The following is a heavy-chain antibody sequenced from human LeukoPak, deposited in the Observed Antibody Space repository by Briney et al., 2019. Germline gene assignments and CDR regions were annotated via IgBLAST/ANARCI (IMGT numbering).Heavy chain of an antibody. V-gene: IGHV4-34*01. Sequence: PETLSLTRAVYGGSFSGYYSSSIRPPPGKGVEWIGEINHSGSTNYTPSLKSRVTISVDTSKNQLSLMLSSVTAADTAVYYCARGVDYYGSGSYSCYYYYMDVWGKGTTVTVSS. CDR1: GGSFSGYY. D-gene: IGHD3-10*01. CDR3: ARGVDYYGSGSYSCYYYYMDV. J-gene: IGHJ6*03. CDR2: INHSGST.